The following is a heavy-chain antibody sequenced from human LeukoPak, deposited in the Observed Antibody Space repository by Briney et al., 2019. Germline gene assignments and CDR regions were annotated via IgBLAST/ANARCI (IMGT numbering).Heavy chain of an antibody. J-gene: IGHJ4*02. Sequence: HSGGSLRLSCAASGFTFSSYEMNWVRQAPGKGLECVSCISSSYSTIYYADSVKGGFTISRDNAKNSLYLQMNSLRAEDTAVYYCARGPSGYHNTGGQGTLVTVSS. CDR3: ARGPSGYHNT. D-gene: IGHD5-12*01. CDR1: GFTFSSYE. CDR2: ISSSYSTI. V-gene: IGHV3-48*03.